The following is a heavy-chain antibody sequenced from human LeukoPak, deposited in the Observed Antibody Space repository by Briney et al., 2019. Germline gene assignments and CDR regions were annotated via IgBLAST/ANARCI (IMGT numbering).Heavy chain of an antibody. V-gene: IGHV3-23*01. CDR1: GFTFSSYA. Sequence: GGSLRLSRAASGFTFSSYAMSWVRQAPGKGLEWVSAISGSGGSTYYADSVKGRFTISRDNSKNTLYLQMNSLRAEDTAVYYCAKDVGSSVGFDYWGQGTLVTVSS. J-gene: IGHJ4*02. CDR2: ISGSGGST. CDR3: AKDVGSSVGFDY. D-gene: IGHD6-13*01.